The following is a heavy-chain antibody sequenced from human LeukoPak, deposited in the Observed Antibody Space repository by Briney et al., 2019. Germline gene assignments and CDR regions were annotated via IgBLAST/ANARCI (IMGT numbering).Heavy chain of an antibody. CDR2: ISYDGSNK. CDR3: AKDRNYYYMDV. Sequence: GGSLRLSCAASGFTFSSYGMHWVRQAPGKGLEWVAVISYDGSNKYYADSVKGRFTISRDNSKNTLYLQMSSLRAEDTAVYYCAKDRNYYYMDVWGKGTTVTVSS. V-gene: IGHV3-30*18. J-gene: IGHJ6*03. CDR1: GFTFSSYG.